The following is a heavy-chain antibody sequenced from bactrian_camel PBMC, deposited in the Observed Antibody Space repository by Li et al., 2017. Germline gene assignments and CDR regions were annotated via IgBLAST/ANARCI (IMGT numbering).Heavy chain of an antibody. J-gene: IGHJ4*01. CDR1: GFSFDDSD. Sequence: VQLVESGGASVQAGTSLRLSCTYSGFSFDDSDLGWYRQTPEKECELVSSIGTDERTYYADSVKGRFAISQDHAKNTVYLQVNSLKPEDTAMYYCAADPGRCVHNFYDANRLAYKGQGTQVTVS. V-gene: IGHV3S63*01. D-gene: IGHD1*01. CDR2: IGTDERT.